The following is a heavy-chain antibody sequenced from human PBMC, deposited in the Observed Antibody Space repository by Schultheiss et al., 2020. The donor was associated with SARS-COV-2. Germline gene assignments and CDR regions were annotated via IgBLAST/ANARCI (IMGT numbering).Heavy chain of an antibody. V-gene: IGHV4-39*01. CDR2: IYYSGST. D-gene: IGHD3-3*01. J-gene: IGHJ6*03. Sequence: SETLSLTCTVSGGSISSSSYYWGWIRQPPGKGLEWIGSIYYSGSTYYNPSLKSRVTISVDTSKNQFSLKLSSVTAADTAVYYCARVGHDFWSGPGYYYYYYYMDVWGKGTTVTVSS. CDR3: ARVGHDFWSGPGYYYYYYYMDV. CDR1: GGSISSSSYY.